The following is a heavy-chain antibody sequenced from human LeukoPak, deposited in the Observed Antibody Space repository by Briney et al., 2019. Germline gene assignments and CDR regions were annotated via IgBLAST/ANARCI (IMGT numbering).Heavy chain of an antibody. CDR2: IFYSGST. V-gene: IGHV4-59*12. Sequence: SETLSLTCTVSGGFITSYYWSWIRQPPGEGLEWIGYIFYSGSTNYNPSLKSRVTISADTSKNQLSMKLSSVTAADTAVYYCARSWTGHWGFNWFDPWGQGTLVTVSS. J-gene: IGHJ5*02. D-gene: IGHD7-27*01. CDR1: GGFITSYY. CDR3: ARSWTGHWGFNWFDP.